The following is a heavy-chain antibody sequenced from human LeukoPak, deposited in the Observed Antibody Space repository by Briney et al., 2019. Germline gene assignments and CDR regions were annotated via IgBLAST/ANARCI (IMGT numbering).Heavy chain of an antibody. CDR1: GFTFSSYG. V-gene: IGHV3-30*18. D-gene: IGHD6-13*01. Sequence: GSLRLSCAASGFTFSSYGMLWVRQAPGKGLEWVAVISYDGSNKYYADSVKGRFTISRDNSKNTLYLQMNSLRAEDTAVYYCAKDRIAAAGRAEYFQHWGQGTLVTVSS. CDR3: AKDRIAAAGRAEYFQH. CDR2: ISYDGSNK. J-gene: IGHJ1*01.